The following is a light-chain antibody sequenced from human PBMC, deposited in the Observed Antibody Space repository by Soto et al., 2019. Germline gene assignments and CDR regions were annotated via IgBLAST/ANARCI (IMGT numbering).Light chain of an antibody. J-gene: IGKJ1*01. CDR3: QQRSNWPPLT. V-gene: IGKV3-11*01. Sequence: EIVMTQSPATLSVSPGERETLSFKASQSISSYLAWYQQKPGQAPRLLIYDASNRATGIPARFSGSGSGTDFTLTISSLEPEEFAVYYCQQRSNWPPLTFGQGTKV. CDR2: DAS. CDR1: QSISSY.